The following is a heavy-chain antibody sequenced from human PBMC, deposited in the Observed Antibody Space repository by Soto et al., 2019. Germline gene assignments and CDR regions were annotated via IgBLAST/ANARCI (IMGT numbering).Heavy chain of an antibody. Sequence: SETLSLTCTVSGGSISGYYWSWIRQPPGKGLEWIGYIYYSGSTNYNPSLKSRVTISVDTSKNQFSLKLSSVTAADTAVYYCARSTRAGYSSGWTLGGFDPWGQGTLVTVSS. D-gene: IGHD6-19*01. CDR1: GGSISGYY. J-gene: IGHJ5*02. V-gene: IGHV4-59*01. CDR2: IYYSGST. CDR3: ARSTRAGYSSGWTLGGFDP.